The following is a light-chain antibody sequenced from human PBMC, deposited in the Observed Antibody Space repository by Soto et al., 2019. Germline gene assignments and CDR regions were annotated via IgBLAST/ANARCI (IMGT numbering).Light chain of an antibody. CDR3: QQLNSYPF. Sequence: AIRMTQSPSSLSASTGDRVTITCRASQGISSYLAWYQQKPGKAPKLLIYAASTLQSGVPSRFSGSGSGTDFTLTISSLQPEDFATYYCQQLNSYPFFGQGTRLEIK. V-gene: IGKV1-8*01. CDR2: AAS. J-gene: IGKJ5*01. CDR1: QGISSY.